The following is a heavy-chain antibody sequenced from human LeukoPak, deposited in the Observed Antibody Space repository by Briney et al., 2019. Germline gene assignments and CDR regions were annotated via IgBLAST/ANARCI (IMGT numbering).Heavy chain of an antibody. J-gene: IGHJ4*02. CDR2: ISGSGGST. CDR1: GFTFSSYA. Sequence: GGSLRLSCAASGFTFSSYAMSWVRQAPGEGLEWVSAISGSGGSTYYADSVKGRFTISRDNSKNTLYLQMNSLRAEDTAVYYCAKSLRFGELSTSNDYWGQGTLVTVSS. D-gene: IGHD3-10*01. V-gene: IGHV3-23*01. CDR3: AKSLRFGELSTSNDY.